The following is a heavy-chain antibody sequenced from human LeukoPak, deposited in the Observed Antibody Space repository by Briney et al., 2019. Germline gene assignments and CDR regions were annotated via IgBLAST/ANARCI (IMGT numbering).Heavy chain of an antibody. Sequence: GGSLRLSCPASGFTLSRYWMTWVRQAPGKGLEWVANIKEDGSEKYYVDSVKGRFTISRDNAKNSLYLQMNSLRAEDTAVYYCASATYYYDSSGYSDYWGQGTLVTVSS. J-gene: IGHJ4*02. D-gene: IGHD3-22*01. V-gene: IGHV3-7*01. CDR1: GFTLSRYW. CDR2: IKEDGSEK. CDR3: ASATYYYDSSGYSDY.